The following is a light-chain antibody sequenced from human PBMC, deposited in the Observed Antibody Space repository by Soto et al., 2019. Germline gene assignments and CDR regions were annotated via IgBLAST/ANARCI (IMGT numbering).Light chain of an antibody. V-gene: IGKV3-11*01. Sequence: IVLTQSPATLSFSPGERATLSSRASQNIAIYLAWYQQKSGQSPRLLIYDTFNRAPGIPDRFSGSGSGTDFTLTISSLEPEDFAVYYCQQRADWPWTFGQGTTVEI. CDR3: QQRADWPWT. CDR1: QNIAIY. CDR2: DTF. J-gene: IGKJ1*01.